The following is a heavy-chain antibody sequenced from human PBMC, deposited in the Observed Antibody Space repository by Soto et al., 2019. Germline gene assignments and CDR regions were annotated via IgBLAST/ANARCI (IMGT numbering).Heavy chain of an antibody. CDR3: QRGQKKPDIVVVPAAPDI. CDR1: GYTFTSYD. J-gene: IGHJ3*02. D-gene: IGHD2-2*01. CDR2: MNPNSGNT. V-gene: IGHV1-8*01. Sequence: ASVKVSCKASGYTFTSYDINWVRQATGQGLEWMGWMNPNSGNTGYAQKFQGRVTMTRNTSISTAYIELRSLRSEDTAVYYCQRGQKKPDIVVVPAAPDIWGQGTMVTVS.